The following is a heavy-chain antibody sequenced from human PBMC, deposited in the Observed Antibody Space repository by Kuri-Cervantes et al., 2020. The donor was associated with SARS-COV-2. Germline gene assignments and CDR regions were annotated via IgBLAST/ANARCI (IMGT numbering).Heavy chain of an antibody. Sequence: GESLKISCVASGCTFSDYAIHWVRQAPGKGLEWVGRVRGKANNYATAYAASVKGRFTISRDDSKNMAYLQMNSLKTEDAAVYYCTTPIDYWGQGALVTVSS. CDR2: VRGKANNYAT. J-gene: IGHJ4*02. CDR3: TTPIDY. CDR1: GCTFSDYA. V-gene: IGHV3-73*01.